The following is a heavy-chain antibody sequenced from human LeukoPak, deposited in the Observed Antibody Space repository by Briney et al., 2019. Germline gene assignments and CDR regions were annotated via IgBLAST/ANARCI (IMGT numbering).Heavy chain of an antibody. CDR2: INPNSGGT. D-gene: IGHD2-15*01. Sequence: ASVKVSCKASGYTFTSYAMNWVRQAPGQGLEWMGWINPNSGGTNYAQKFQGRVTMTRDTSISTAYMELSRLRSDDTAVYYCATVAYSAFDYWGQGTLVTVSS. CDR3: ATVAYSAFDY. V-gene: IGHV1-2*02. CDR1: GYTFTSYA. J-gene: IGHJ4*02.